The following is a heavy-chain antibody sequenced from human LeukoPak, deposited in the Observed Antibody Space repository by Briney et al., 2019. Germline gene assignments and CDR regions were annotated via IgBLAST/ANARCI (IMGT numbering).Heavy chain of an antibody. CDR3: ARFGTSSSRFFDQ. V-gene: IGHV4-59*01. J-gene: IGHJ4*02. CDR1: GGSISAYY. CDR2: IHYSGTT. Sequence: SETLSLTCTVSGGSISAYYWSWIRQPPGKGLEWIGYIHYSGTTNYYPSLKSRVPIALDTSKNQSSLKLNSVTAADTAVYYCARFGTSSSRFFDQWGQGTLVTVSS. D-gene: IGHD6-6*01.